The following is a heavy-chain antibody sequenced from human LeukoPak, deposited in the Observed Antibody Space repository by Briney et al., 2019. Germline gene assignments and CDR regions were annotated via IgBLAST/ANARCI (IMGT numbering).Heavy chain of an antibody. J-gene: IGHJ4*02. CDR1: GGTFSSYA. D-gene: IGHD6-13*01. CDR3: AIPQAAAGTGFGY. Sequence: ASVKVSCKASGGTFSSYAISWVRQAPGQGLEWMGGIIPILGTANYAQKFQGRVTITTDGSTSTAYMELSSLRSEDTAVYYCAIPQAAAGTGFGYWGQGTLVTVSS. V-gene: IGHV1-69*05. CDR2: IIPILGTA.